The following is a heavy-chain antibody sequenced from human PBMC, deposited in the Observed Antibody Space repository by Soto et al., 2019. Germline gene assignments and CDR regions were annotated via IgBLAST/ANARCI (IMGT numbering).Heavy chain of an antibody. J-gene: IGHJ1*01. CDR1: GGSISSYY. CDR2: IYYSGST. V-gene: IGHV4-59*01. D-gene: IGHD6-13*01. CDR3: ASERSEAAGLGYFDH. Sequence: PSETLSLTCTVSGGSISSYYWSWLRQPPGEGLEWIGYIYYSGSTNYNPSLKSRVTISVDTSKNQFSLKLNSVTAADTAVYYCASERSEAAGLGYFDHWGRGTLVTVSS.